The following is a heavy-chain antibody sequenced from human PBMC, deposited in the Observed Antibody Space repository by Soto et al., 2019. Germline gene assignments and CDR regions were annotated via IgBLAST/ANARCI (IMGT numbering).Heavy chain of an antibody. J-gene: IGHJ6*02. CDR3: ARGRGSGWYRYYYYYYGMDV. V-gene: IGHV4-34*01. CDR2: INHSGST. Sequence: SETLSLTCAVYGGSFSGYYWSWIRQPPGKGLEWIGEINHSGSTNYNPSLKSRVTISVDTSKNQFSLKLSSVTAADTAVYYCARGRGSGWYRYYYYYYGMDVWGQGTTVTVS. CDR1: GGSFSGYY. D-gene: IGHD6-19*01.